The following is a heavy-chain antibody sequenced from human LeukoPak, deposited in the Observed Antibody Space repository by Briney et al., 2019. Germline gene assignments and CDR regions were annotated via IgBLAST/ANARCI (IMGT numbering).Heavy chain of an antibody. J-gene: IGHJ5*02. CDR3: VKGPRYYYGSGNWFDP. CDR2: ISHDENNK. V-gene: IGHV3-30*09. D-gene: IGHD3-10*01. CDR1: GFTFSTYA. Sequence: GRSLRLSCAASGFTFSTYAMHWVRQAPGKGLEWVAVISHDENNKFYADSVKGRFAISRDNSKNTLYLQMSSLRAEDTAVYYCVKGPRYYYGSGNWFDPWGQGTLVTVSS.